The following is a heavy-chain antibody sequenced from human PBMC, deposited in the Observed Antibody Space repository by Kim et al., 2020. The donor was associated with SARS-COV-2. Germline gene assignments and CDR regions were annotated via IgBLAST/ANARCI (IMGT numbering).Heavy chain of an antibody. CDR3: AREAMYGGHSDYYYYGMDV. V-gene: IGHV3-21*01. CDR2: ISSSSSDI. CDR1: GFTFSNYS. D-gene: IGHD2-8*01. Sequence: GGSLRLSCAASGFTFSNYSMNWVRQAPGKGLEWVSSISSSSSDIYYADSVKGRFTISRDNAKNSLYLQMNSLRAEDTAVYYCAREAMYGGHSDYYYYGMDVWGQGPTVTVSS. J-gene: IGHJ6*02.